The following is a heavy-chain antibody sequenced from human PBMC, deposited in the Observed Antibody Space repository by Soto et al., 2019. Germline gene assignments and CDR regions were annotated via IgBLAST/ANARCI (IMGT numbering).Heavy chain of an antibody. D-gene: IGHD3-10*01. CDR3: ATYHPLWFGEHFDY. J-gene: IGHJ4*02. CDR1: GFTFSSYS. Sequence: GSLRLSCAASGFTFSSYSMNWVRQAPGKGLEWVSYISSSSSTIYYADSVKGRFTISRDNAKDSLYLRMNSLRSEDTAVYYCATYHPLWFGEHFDYWGQGTLVTVSS. V-gene: IGHV3-48*01. CDR2: ISSSSSTI.